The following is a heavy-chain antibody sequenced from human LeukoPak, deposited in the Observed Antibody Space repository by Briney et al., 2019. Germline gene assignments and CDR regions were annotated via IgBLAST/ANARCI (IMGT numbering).Heavy chain of an antibody. Sequence: PSETLSLTCTVSGGSISSGGYYWSWIRQHPAQGLEWIGYIYYSGSTYYNPSLKSRVTISVDTSKNQFSLKLSSVTAADTAVYYRARAPGYYDSSGYYFDYWGQGTLVTVSS. CDR3: ARAPGYYDSSGYYFDY. CDR2: IYYSGST. CDR1: GGSISSGGYY. V-gene: IGHV4-31*03. J-gene: IGHJ4*02. D-gene: IGHD3-22*01.